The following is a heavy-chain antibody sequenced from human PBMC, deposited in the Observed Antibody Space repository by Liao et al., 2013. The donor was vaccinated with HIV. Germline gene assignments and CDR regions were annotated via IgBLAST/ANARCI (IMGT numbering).Heavy chain of an antibody. CDR1: GGSIHSYY. J-gene: IGHJ3*01. V-gene: IGHV4-59*01. CDR2: FYYSGST. Sequence: QVQLQESGPGLVKPSETLSLTCTISGGSIHSYYWSWIRQPPGKALEWIGYFYYSGSTNYNPSLKSRVTMSVDTSKTQFSLRLTSVTAADAAVYYCAREKNGAFDVWGQGTMVIVSS. D-gene: IGHD2-8*01. CDR3: AREKNGAFDV.